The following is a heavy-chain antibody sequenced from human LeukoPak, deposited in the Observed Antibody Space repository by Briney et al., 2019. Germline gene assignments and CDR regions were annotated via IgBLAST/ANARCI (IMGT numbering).Heavy chain of an antibody. CDR2: INHSEST. J-gene: IGHJ4*02. V-gene: IGHV4-34*01. D-gene: IGHD2-15*01. CDR1: GGSFSGYY. CDR3: ARGGGYCSGGSCSELDY. Sequence: PSETLSLTCAVYGGSFSGYYWSWIRQPPGKGLEWIGEINHSESTNYNPSLKSRVTISVDTSKNQYSLKLSSVTAADTAVYYCARGGGYCSGGSCSELDYWGQGTLVTVSS.